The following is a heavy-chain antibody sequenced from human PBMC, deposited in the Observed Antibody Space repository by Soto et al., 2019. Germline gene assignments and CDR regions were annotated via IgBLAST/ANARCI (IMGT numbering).Heavy chain of an antibody. V-gene: IGHV3-23*01. Sequence: GGSLRLSCAASGFTFSSYAMSWVRQAPGKGLEWVSAISGSGGSTYYADSVKGRFTISRDNSKNTLYLQMNSLRAEDTAVYYCAKDQYYDFWSGPNWFDPWGQGTLVTVSS. D-gene: IGHD3-3*01. CDR2: ISGSGGST. J-gene: IGHJ5*02. CDR3: AKDQYYDFWSGPNWFDP. CDR1: GFTFSSYA.